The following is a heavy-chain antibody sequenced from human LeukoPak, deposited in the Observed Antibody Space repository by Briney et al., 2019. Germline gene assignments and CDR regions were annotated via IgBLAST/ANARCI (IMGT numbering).Heavy chain of an antibody. CDR2: IIPIFGTT. V-gene: IGHV1-69*05. Sequence: SVKVSCKASGGTFSYYAISWVRQAPGQGLEWMGKIIPIFGTTNSAQKFQGRVTITTDESTSTAYMELSSLRSEDTAVYYCARPSRAYYYYYYMDVWGKGTTVTVSS. CDR1: GGTFSYYA. CDR3: ARPSRAYYYYYYMDV. J-gene: IGHJ6*03.